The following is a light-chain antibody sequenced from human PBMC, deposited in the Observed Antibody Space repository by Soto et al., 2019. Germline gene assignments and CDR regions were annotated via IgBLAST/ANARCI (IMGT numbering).Light chain of an antibody. J-gene: IGLJ1*01. V-gene: IGLV2-11*01. CDR2: DVT. CDR1: SSDVGGYNY. CDR3: TSYTSSITYV. Sequence: QSVLTQPRSVSGSPGQSVTISCTGTSSDVGGYNYVSWFQQHPGIAPKLMIYDVTKRPSGVPDRFSGSESGNTASLTISGLQAEDEADYYCTSYTSSITYVFGTGTKVTVL.